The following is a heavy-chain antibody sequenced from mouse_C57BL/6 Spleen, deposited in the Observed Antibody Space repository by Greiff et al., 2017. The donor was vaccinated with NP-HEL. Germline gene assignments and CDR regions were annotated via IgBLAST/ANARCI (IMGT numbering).Heavy chain of an antibody. D-gene: IGHD1-1*01. Sequence: QVQLQQSGAELARPGASVKLSCKASGYTFTSYGISWVKQRTGQGLEWIGEIYPRSGNTYYNEKFKGKATLTADKSSSTAYMELRSLTSEDSAVYFCARDTTVVDWYFDVWGTGTTVTVSS. V-gene: IGHV1-81*01. CDR2: IYPRSGNT. CDR3: ARDTTVVDWYFDV. J-gene: IGHJ1*03. CDR1: GYTFTSYG.